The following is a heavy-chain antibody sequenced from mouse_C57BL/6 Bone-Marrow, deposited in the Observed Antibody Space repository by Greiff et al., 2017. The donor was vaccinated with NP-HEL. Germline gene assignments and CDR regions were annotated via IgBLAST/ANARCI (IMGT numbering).Heavy chain of an antibody. J-gene: IGHJ2*01. V-gene: IGHV1S81*02. CDR3: TRNYYYGSSYFDY. D-gene: IGHD1-1*01. CDR1: GYTFTSYY. CDR2: SNPSNGGT. Sequence: VQLQQSGAELVKPGASVKLSCKASGYTFTSYYMYWVKQRPGQGLEWIGESNPSNGGTNFNEKFKSKATLTVDKSSSTAYMQLSSLTSEDSAVYYCTRNYYYGSSYFDYWGQGTTLTVSS.